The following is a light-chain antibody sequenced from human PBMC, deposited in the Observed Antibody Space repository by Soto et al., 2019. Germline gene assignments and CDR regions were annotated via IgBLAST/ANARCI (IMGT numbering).Light chain of an antibody. CDR1: RSLLYSSTNRNY. V-gene: IGKV4-1*01. CDR3: QQYSSSPWT. J-gene: IGKJ1*01. CDR2: WAS. Sequence: DTVMTQSPDSLAVSLGERVTINCKSSRSLLYSSTNRNYLAWFQQKPGQPPKLLTYWASTRESGVPDRFTGSGSGTDFTLTISSLQAEDVAVYYCQQYSSSPWTFGQGTKVEIK.